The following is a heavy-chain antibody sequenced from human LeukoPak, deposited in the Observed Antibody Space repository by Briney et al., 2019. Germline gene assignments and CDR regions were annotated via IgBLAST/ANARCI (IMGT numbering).Heavy chain of an antibody. CDR3: ARLYSRFYYYYMDV. CDR2: ISHSGNT. CDR1: GGSFSGYY. V-gene: IGHV4-34*01. Sequence: PSETLSLTCAVYGGSFSGYYWSWIRQPPGKGLEWIGEISHSGNTNYNPSLKSRVTISIDTSKNQFSLKLSSVTAADTAVYYCARLYSRFYYYYMDVWGKGTTVTISS. D-gene: IGHD1-14*01. J-gene: IGHJ6*03.